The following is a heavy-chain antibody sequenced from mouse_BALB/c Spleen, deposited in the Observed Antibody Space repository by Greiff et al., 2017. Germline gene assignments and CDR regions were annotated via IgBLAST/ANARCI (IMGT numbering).Heavy chain of an antibody. CDR2: IWAGGST. Sequence: VQLQQSGPGLVAPSQSLSITCTVSGFSLTSYGVHWVRQPPGKGLEWLGVIWAGGSTNYNSALMSRLSISKDNSKSQVFLKMNSLQTDDTAMYYCAREDGNQYYYAMDYWGQGTSVTVSS. J-gene: IGHJ4*01. CDR1: GFSLTSYG. V-gene: IGHV2-9*02. CDR3: AREDGNQYYYAMDY. D-gene: IGHD2-1*01.